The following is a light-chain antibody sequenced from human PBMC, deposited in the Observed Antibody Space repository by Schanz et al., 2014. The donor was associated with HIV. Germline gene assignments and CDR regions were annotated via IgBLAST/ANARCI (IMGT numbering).Light chain of an antibody. CDR3: SSYAGSNNLV. Sequence: QSALTQPASVSGSPGQSVTISCTGTSNDVGGYNFVSWYQQHPGKAPKLMIYDVTNRPSGVSNRFSGSKSGNTASLTISGLQAEDEADYYCSSYAGSNNLVFGGGTKLTVL. CDR2: DVT. CDR1: SNDVGGYNF. J-gene: IGLJ2*01. V-gene: IGLV2-14*03.